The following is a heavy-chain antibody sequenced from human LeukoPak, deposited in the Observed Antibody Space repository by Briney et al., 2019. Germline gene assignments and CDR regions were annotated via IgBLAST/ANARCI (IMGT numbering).Heavy chain of an antibody. J-gene: IGHJ6*02. Sequence: SETLSLTCAVYGGSFSGYYWSWIRQPPGKGLEWIGEINHSGSTNYNPSLKSRVTISVDTSKNQFSLKLSSVTAADTAVYYCARVGYCSSTSCYTFGYYYYGMDVWGQGTTVTVSS. CDR1: GGSFSGYY. V-gene: IGHV4-34*01. D-gene: IGHD2-2*02. CDR2: INHSGST. CDR3: ARVGYCSSTSCYTFGYYYYGMDV.